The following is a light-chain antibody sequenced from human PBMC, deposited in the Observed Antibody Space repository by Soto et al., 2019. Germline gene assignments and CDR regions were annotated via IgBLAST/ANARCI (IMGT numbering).Light chain of an antibody. Sequence: QSVLTQPPSASGTPGQRVTISCSGSSSNIGSNYVYWYQQLPRTAPKLLIYRNNQRPSGVPDRLSGSTSATSASPAISGLRSDDEADYSCAACGAFPSGPGVFGAGTKLTVL. CDR3: AACGAFPSGPGV. V-gene: IGLV1-47*01. CDR2: RNN. CDR1: SSNIGSNY. J-gene: IGLJ3*02.